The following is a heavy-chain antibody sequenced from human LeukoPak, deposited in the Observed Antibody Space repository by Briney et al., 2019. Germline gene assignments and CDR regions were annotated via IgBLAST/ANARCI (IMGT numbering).Heavy chain of an antibody. CDR3: ARGLYYYDSSGYYLWDAFDI. CDR1: GGTFSSYA. J-gene: IGHJ3*02. V-gene: IGHV1-69*13. D-gene: IGHD3-22*01. Sequence: SVKVSCKASGGTFSSYAISWVRQAPGQGLEWMGGIIPIFGTANYAQKFQGRVTITADESTSTAYMELSSLRSEDTAVYYCARGLYYYDSSGYYLWDAFDIWGQGTMVTVSS. CDR2: IIPIFGTA.